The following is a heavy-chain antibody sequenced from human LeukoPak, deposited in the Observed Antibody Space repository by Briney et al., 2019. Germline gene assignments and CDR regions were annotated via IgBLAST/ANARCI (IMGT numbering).Heavy chain of an antibody. CDR3: ARGPYCSGGSCYSNDAFDI. D-gene: IGHD2-15*01. CDR2: IYTSGST. Sequence: SQTLSLTCTVSGGSISSGSYYWSWIRQPAGTGLEWIGRIYTSGSTNYNPSLKSRVTISVDTSKNQFSLKLSSVTAADTAVYYCARGPYCSGGSCYSNDAFDIWGQGTMVTVSS. CDR1: GGSISSGSYY. J-gene: IGHJ3*02. V-gene: IGHV4-61*02.